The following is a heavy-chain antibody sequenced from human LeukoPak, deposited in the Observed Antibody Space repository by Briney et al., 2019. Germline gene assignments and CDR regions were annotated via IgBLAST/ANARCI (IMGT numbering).Heavy chain of an antibody. Sequence: GKSLKISCKGSGYSFTDFWITWVRQMPGKGLEWMGSIYPDDSDTRYSPSFQGQVTISADKSISTAYLQWSSLKASDTAMYYCARHSKGRLGELSLYGMDVWGQGTTVTVSS. CDR1: GYSFTDFW. CDR2: IYPDDSDT. V-gene: IGHV5-51*01. CDR3: ARHSKGRLGELSLYGMDV. J-gene: IGHJ6*02. D-gene: IGHD3-16*02.